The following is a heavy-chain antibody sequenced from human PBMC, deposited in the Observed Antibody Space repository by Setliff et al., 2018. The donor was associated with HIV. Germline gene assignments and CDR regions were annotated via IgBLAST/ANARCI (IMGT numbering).Heavy chain of an antibody. D-gene: IGHD2-15*01. CDR2: MMTIFSTT. V-gene: IGHV1-69*05. Sequence: GASVKVSCKSSAGSYSIFAINWVRQAPGKGLEWMGGMMTIFSTTNYARKFQGRVTITTDESTGTAYMELSNLRSEDTAVYYCATEGAGGSYQRVSALDLLGQGTMVTVSS. J-gene: IGHJ3*01. CDR1: AGSYSIFA. CDR3: ATEGAGGSYQRVSALDL.